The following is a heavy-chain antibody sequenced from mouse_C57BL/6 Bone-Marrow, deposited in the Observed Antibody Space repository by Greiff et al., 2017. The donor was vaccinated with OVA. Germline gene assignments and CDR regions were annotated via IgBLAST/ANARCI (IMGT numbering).Heavy chain of an antibody. V-gene: IGHV5-6*02. CDR2: ISSGGSYT. CDR1: GFTFSSYG. CDR3: ARRGSGAMDY. Sequence: KVVESGGDLVKPGGSLKLSCAASGFTFSSYGMSWVRQTPDKRLEWVATISSGGSYTYYPDSVKGRFTISRDNAKNTLYLQMSSLKSEDTAMYYCARRGSGAMDYWGQGTSVTVSS. J-gene: IGHJ4*01. D-gene: IGHD1-1*01.